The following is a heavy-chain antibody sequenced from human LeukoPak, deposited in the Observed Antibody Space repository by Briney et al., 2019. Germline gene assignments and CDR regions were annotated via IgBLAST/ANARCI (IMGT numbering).Heavy chain of an antibody. CDR1: GFTFSSYW. CDR3: ASLSNWNDPYYYYYYMDV. D-gene: IGHD1-1*01. Sequence: PGGSLRLSCAASGFTFSSYWMHWVRQAPGKGLVWVSRINSDGSSTSYADSVKGRFTISRDNAKNTLYLQMNSLRAEDTAVYYCASLSNWNDPYYYYYYMDVWGKGTTVTISS. CDR2: INSDGSST. J-gene: IGHJ6*03. V-gene: IGHV3-74*01.